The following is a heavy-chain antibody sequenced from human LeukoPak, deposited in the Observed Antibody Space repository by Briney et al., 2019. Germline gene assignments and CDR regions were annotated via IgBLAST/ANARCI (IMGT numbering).Heavy chain of an antibody. J-gene: IGHJ4*02. D-gene: IGHD3-3*01. CDR2: ISGSGGST. CDR3: AKASVLRFLEWFY. V-gene: IGHV3-23*01. CDR1: GFTFSSYA. Sequence: SGGSLRLSCAASGFTFSSYAMSWVRQAPGKGLEWVSAISGSGGSTYYADSVKGRFTISRDNSKNTLYLQMNTLRAEDTAVYYCAKASVLRFLEWFYWGQGTLVTVSS.